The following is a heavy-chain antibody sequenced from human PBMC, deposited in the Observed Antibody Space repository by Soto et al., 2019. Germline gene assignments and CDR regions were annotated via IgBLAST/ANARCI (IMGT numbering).Heavy chain of an antibody. Sequence: SETLSLTCTVSGGSISSGGYYWSWIRQHPGKGLEWIGYIYYSGSTYYNPSLKSRVTISVDTSKNQFSLKLSSVTAADTAAYYCARVVPAAIGRYWFDPWGQGTLVTVS. V-gene: IGHV4-31*03. CDR1: GGSISSGGYY. CDR2: IYYSGST. CDR3: ARVVPAAIGRYWFDP. D-gene: IGHD2-2*02. J-gene: IGHJ5*02.